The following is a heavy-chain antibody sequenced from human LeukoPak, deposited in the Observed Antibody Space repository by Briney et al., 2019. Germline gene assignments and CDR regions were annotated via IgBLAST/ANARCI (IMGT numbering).Heavy chain of an antibody. CDR1: GFIFDDYA. J-gene: IGHJ4*02. D-gene: IGHD6-13*01. CDR3: TKDGKQQLGAVAGNFDY. CDR2: IDWNGGRK. Sequence: GGSLRLFCAASGFIFDDYAKHWVRQAPGKGLEGVSGIDWNGGRKVYAEPVKGRFSISRDNAKNSLYLQMSSLRAEDTALYYCTKDGKQQLGAVAGNFDYWGQGTLVTVSS. V-gene: IGHV3-9*01.